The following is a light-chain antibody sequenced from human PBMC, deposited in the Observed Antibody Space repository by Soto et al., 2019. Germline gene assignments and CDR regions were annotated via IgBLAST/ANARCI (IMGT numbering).Light chain of an antibody. J-gene: IGLJ2*01. CDR3: SSYTSSNTVV. CDR2: DVS. V-gene: IGLV2-14*03. CDR1: SSDVGGYNF. Sequence: QSALTQPASVSGSPGQSITISCTGTSSDVGGYNFVSWYQHHPGTAPKLMIYDVSHRPSGVSNRFSGSKSGNTASLTISGLQPDDEADYYCSSYTSSNTVVFGGGTKLTV.